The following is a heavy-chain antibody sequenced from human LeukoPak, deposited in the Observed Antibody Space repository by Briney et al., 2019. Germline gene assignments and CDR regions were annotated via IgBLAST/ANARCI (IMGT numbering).Heavy chain of an antibody. J-gene: IGHJ4*02. CDR3: AKDGRGSHSSGSYFDF. CDR2: VSGSGGAT. Sequence: PGGSLRLSCAASGFTFGSYAMSWVRQAPGKGLEWVSAVSGSGGATYYADSVKGRFTISRDNSKDTLYLQMNSLRAEDTAVYYCAKDGRGSHSSGSYFDFWGQGTLVTVSS. V-gene: IGHV3-23*01. CDR1: GFTFGSYA. D-gene: IGHD6-19*01.